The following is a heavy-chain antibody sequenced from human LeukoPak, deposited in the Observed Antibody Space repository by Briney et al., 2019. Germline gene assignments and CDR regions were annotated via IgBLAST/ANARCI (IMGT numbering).Heavy chain of an antibody. CDR2: ISAYNGNT. D-gene: IGHD3-16*01. V-gene: IGHV1-18*01. Sequence: ASVKVSCKASGYTFTSYGISWVRQAPGQGLEWMGWISAYNGNTKYAQKLQGRVTMTTDTSTSTAYMELRSLRSDDTAVYYCARKGGTRGEYYFDYWGQGTLVTVSS. J-gene: IGHJ4*02. CDR1: GYTFTSYG. CDR3: ARKGGTRGEYYFDY.